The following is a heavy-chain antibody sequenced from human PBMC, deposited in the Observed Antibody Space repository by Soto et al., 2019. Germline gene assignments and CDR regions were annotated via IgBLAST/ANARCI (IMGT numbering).Heavy chain of an antibody. Sequence: VKVSCKASGGTSSSYTISWVRQAPGQGLEWMGRIIPILGIPNYAQKFQGRVTITADKSTSTAYMELSSLRSEDTAVYYCARFRGSYGMDVWGQGTTVTVSS. V-gene: IGHV1-69*02. J-gene: IGHJ6*02. D-gene: IGHD3-10*01. CDR2: IIPILGIP. CDR1: GGTSSSYT. CDR3: ARFRGSYGMDV.